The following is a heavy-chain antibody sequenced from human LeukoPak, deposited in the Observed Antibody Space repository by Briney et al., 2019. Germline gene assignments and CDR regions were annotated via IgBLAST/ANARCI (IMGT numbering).Heavy chain of an antibody. J-gene: IGHJ4*02. CDR3: ARGPGILGVVTGHRIDY. V-gene: IGHV4-34*01. D-gene: IGHD3-3*01. CDR2: INHSGST. Sequence: SETLSLTCAVYGGSFSGYYWSWIRQPPGKGLEWIGEINHSGSTNYNPALNSPVTISVDTSKYQYSLMLSSVTAAYTAVYYCARGPGILGVVTGHRIDYCGQGTLVTVSS. CDR1: GGSFSGYY.